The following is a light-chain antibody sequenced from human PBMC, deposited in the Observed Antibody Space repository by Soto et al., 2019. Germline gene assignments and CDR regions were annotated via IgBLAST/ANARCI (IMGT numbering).Light chain of an antibody. CDR2: LAS. J-gene: IGKJ1*01. Sequence: EIVLTQSPLSLPVTPGEPAFISCRSSQSLLHRNGHNYLDWYLQKPGQSPQLLIYLASKRASGVPDRISGGGSGTDFTLNIIRVEAEDVGVYYCMQSLQTPWTFGQGTKVDI. V-gene: IGKV2-28*01. CDR3: MQSLQTPWT. CDR1: QSLLHRNGHNY.